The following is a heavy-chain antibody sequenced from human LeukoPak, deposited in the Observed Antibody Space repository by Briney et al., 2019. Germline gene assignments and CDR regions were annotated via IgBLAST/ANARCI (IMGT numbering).Heavy chain of an antibody. J-gene: IGHJ6*02. D-gene: IGHD3-10*02. CDR3: ARDLHYYVAMDV. CDR1: GFSFSNYA. Sequence: GGSLRLSCAGSGFSFSNYAMSWVRQAPGKGLEWISVTLLSGDTYYRDSVKGRFPVSRDNSKSTLYLHMNSLRVEDTAVYYCARDLHYYVAMDVWGQGTTVTVSS. V-gene: IGHV3-23*01. CDR2: TLLSGDT.